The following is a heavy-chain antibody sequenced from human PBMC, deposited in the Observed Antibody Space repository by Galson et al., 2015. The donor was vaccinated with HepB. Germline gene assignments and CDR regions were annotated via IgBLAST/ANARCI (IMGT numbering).Heavy chain of an antibody. J-gene: IGHJ4*02. Sequence: SLRLSCAASGFTFDDYAMHWVRQAPGKGLEWVSGITWNSGSIDYADSVKGRSTISRDNAENSLYLQMNSLRAEDTALYYCAKDKYSISWYYFDYWGQGTLVTVSS. CDR1: GFTFDDYA. CDR2: ITWNSGSI. CDR3: AKDKYSISWYYFDY. D-gene: IGHD6-13*01. V-gene: IGHV3-9*01.